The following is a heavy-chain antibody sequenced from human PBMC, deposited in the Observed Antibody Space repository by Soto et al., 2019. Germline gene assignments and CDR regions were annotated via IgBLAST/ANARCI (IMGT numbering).Heavy chain of an antibody. V-gene: IGHV3-74*01. Sequence: GGSLRLSCAASGFTFSSYWMHWVRQAPGKGLVWVSRISSDGSNTVYADSVKGRFTISRDNAKNTLYLQMNSLSAEDTAVYYCARDGGADDWFDPWGQGTLVTVSS. CDR3: ARDGGADDWFDP. D-gene: IGHD3-3*01. J-gene: IGHJ5*02. CDR2: ISSDGSNT. CDR1: GFTFSSYW.